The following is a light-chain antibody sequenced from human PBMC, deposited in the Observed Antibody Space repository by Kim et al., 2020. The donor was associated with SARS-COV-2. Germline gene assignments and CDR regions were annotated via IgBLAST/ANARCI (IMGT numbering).Light chain of an antibody. CDR3: QQYNDWPPTWT. J-gene: IGKJ1*01. Sequence: PGEIATLSCRASQSVSINLAWYQQQPGQAPRLLIYAASTRASGIPARFSGSGSGTEFTLTIGSPQSEDFAVYFCQQYNDWPPTWTFGQGTKVDIK. V-gene: IGKV3-15*01. CDR1: QSVSIN. CDR2: AAS.